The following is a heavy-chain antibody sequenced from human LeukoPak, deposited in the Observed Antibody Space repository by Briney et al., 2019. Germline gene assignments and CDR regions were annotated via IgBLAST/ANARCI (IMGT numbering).Heavy chain of an antibody. V-gene: IGHV3-21*01. D-gene: IGHD6-13*01. CDR1: GFTFSSYN. CDR3: ARGAPYSSNWFYYFDC. CDR2: ISSSSSSI. J-gene: IGHJ4*02. Sequence: NPGGSLRLSCAASGFTFSSYNMNWVRQAPGKGLEWVSSISSSSSSIYYADSVKGRFTISRDNAKNSLFLQMNNLRAEDTALYYCARGAPYSSNWFYYFDCWGQGTLVTVSS.